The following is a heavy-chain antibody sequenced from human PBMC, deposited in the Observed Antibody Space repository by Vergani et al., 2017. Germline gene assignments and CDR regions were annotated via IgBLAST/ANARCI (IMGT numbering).Heavy chain of an antibody. CDR3: SRARHSGYEKKYYYSYGMYV. Sequence: QVQLQQWGAGLLKPSETLSLTCAVYGGSFSGYYWSWIRQPPGKGLEWIGEINHSGSTNYNPSLKSRVTISVDTSNNQFSLKLSSVTAADTAVYYCSRARHSGYEKKYYYSYGMYVWGQGTTVTVSS. D-gene: IGHD5-12*01. V-gene: IGHV4-34*01. J-gene: IGHJ6*02. CDR1: GGSFSGYY. CDR2: INHSGST.